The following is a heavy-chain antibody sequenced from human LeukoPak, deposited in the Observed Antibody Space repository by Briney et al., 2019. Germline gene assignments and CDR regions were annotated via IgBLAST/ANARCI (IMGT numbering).Heavy chain of an antibody. CDR1: GFIFSSYG. D-gene: IGHD6-13*01. J-gene: IGHJ1*01. Sequence: GGSLRLSCAASGFIFSSYGMSWVRQAPGKGLEWVSSIGGSGGSTYYAESVKGRFTISRDNSKNTLYLQMNSLRAEDTAVYYCAKDLPNSIAAAGPGYFQHWGQGTLVTVSS. CDR3: AKDLPNSIAAAGPGYFQH. V-gene: IGHV3-23*01. CDR2: IGGSGGST.